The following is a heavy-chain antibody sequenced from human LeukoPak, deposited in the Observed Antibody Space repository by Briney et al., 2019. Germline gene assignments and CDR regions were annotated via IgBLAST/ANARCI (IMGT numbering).Heavy chain of an antibody. CDR2: IVPILGTA. J-gene: IGHJ4*02. CDR1: GGSFGRYA. V-gene: IGHV1-69*13. CDR3: ARSQGYSYGSSY. Sequence: ASVKVSCKAPGGSFGRYAISWVRQAPGQGLEWMGGIVPILGTANYAQKFQGRVTITADDSTGTAYMELTSLRSADTAVYYCARSQGYSYGSSYWGQGTLVTVSS. D-gene: IGHD5-18*01.